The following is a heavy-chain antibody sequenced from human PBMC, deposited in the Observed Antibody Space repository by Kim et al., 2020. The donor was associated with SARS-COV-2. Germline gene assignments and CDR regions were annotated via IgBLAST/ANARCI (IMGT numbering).Heavy chain of an antibody. CDR1: GFTFGDYA. CDR3: TLTTSDYYYYYGMDV. J-gene: IGHJ6*02. CDR2: IRSKAYGGTT. D-gene: IGHD4-4*01. V-gene: IGHV3-49*03. Sequence: GGSLRLSCTASGFTFGDYAMSWFRQAPGKGLEWVGFIRSKAYGGTTEYAASVKGRFTISRDDSKSIAYLQMNSLKTEDTAVYYCTLTTSDYYYYYGMDVWGQGTTVTVSS.